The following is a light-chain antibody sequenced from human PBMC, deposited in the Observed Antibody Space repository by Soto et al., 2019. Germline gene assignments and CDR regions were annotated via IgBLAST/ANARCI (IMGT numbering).Light chain of an antibody. Sequence: EIVLTQSPGTLSLSPGERATLSCRASQSVAGTYLAWYQQKPGQAPRLLIYVRSTRATGIPDRFSGSGSGTDFTLTISRLEPEDSAVYSCQQYGSFLWTFGQGTKVEV. CDR3: QQYGSFLWT. CDR2: VRS. J-gene: IGKJ1*01. CDR1: QSVAGTY. V-gene: IGKV3-20*01.